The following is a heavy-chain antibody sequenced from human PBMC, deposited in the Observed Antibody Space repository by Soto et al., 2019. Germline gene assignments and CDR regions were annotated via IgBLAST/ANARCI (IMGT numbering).Heavy chain of an antibody. D-gene: IGHD6-13*01. CDR2: ISYDGSNK. V-gene: IGHV3-30-3*01. Sequence: GESLKISCAASGFTFSSYAMHWVRQAPGKGLEWVAVISYDGSNKYYADSVKGRFTISRDNSKNTLYLQMNSLRAEDTAVYYCASDQKQLVFDYWGQGTLVTVSS. J-gene: IGHJ4*02. CDR1: GFTFSSYA. CDR3: ASDQKQLVFDY.